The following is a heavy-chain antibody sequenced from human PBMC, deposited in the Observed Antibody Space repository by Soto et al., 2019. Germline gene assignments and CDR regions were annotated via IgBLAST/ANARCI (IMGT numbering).Heavy chain of an antibody. CDR1: GYTLTELS. Sequence: ASVKVSCKVSGYTLTELSMHWVRQAPGKGLEWMGGFDPENGETIYAQKFQERVTMTEDTSTSTAYMELSSLRSEDTAIYYCAARTGYYTSYYYMDVWGKGTTVTVSS. J-gene: IGHJ6*03. CDR3: AARTGYYTSYYYMDV. V-gene: IGHV1-24*01. CDR2: FDPENGET. D-gene: IGHD3-9*01.